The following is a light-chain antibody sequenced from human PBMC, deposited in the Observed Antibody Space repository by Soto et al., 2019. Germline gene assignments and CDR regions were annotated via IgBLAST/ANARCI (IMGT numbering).Light chain of an antibody. Sequence: QSGLPQPASVSGSPGQSISISCTGNSSDGGGYNYVSWYQQHPGKAPKLMIYDVNNRPSGVSDRFSGSKSGNTASLTISGLQAEDEADYYCSSYTSSNTFYVFGTGTKVTVL. CDR1: SSDGGGYNY. V-gene: IGLV2-14*01. CDR3: SSYTSSNTFYV. J-gene: IGLJ1*01. CDR2: DVN.